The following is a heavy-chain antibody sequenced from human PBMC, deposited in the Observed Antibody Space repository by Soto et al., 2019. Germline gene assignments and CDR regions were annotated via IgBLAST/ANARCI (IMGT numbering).Heavy chain of an antibody. CDR1: GCFVRSTSFY. CDR2: IYYTGSP. Sequence: SETLSLTCTVSGCFVRSTSFYWGWIRQPPGKGLEWIGSIYYTGSPYYNPSLKSRVTISVDTSKNQFSLKLSSVTAADTAVYYCASCPGILGWFDPWGQG. J-gene: IGHJ5*02. V-gene: IGHV4-39*01. D-gene: IGHD6-13*01. CDR3: ASCPGILGWFDP.